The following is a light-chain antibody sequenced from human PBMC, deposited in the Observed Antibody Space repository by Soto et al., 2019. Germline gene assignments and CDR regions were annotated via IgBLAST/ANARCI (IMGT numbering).Light chain of an antibody. CDR2: DAS. J-gene: IGKJ3*01. CDR3: QQRGDWPIT. V-gene: IGKV3-11*01. Sequence: EIVLTQSPATLSLSPGERATLSCRASQSVRTSLAWYQQKFGQAPRLLIYDASNRASGIPARFSGSGSGTDFTLTISSLDPEDFAVYYCQQRGDWPITFGPGTKVGIK. CDR1: QSVRTS.